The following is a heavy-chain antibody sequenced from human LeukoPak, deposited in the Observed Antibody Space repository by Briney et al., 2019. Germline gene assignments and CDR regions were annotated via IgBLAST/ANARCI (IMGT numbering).Heavy chain of an antibody. J-gene: IGHJ6*03. V-gene: IGHV4-61*02. Sequence: PSQTLSLTCTVSGGSISSGSYFWSWIRQPAGKGLEWIGRIYTSGSTNYNPSLKSRVTISVDTSKNQFSLKLSSVTAADTAVYYCARVTLDWLLFTHYYYYMDVWGKGTTVTVSS. CDR3: ARVTLDWLLFTHYYYYMDV. D-gene: IGHD3-9*01. CDR2: IYTSGST. CDR1: GGSISSGSYF.